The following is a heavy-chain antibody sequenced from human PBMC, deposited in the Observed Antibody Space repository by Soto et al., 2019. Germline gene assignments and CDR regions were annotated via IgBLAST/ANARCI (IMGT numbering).Heavy chain of an antibody. CDR2: ISYDGSNK. CDR3: AREGTSGYSSSGYRVAYYFDY. J-gene: IGHJ4*02. D-gene: IGHD6-13*01. V-gene: IGHV3-30-3*01. CDR1: GFTFSSYA. Sequence: QVQLVESGGGVVQPGRSLRLSCAASGFTFSSYAMHWVRQAPGKGLEWVAVISYDGSNKYYADSVKGRFTISRDNSKNTLYRQINSLRAEDTAVYYYAREGTSGYSSSGYRVAYYFDYWGQGTLVTVSS.